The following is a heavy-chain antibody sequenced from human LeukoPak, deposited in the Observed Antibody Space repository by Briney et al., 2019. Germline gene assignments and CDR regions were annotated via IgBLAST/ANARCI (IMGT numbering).Heavy chain of an antibody. D-gene: IGHD4-17*01. CDR3: ARDTTVYGDFDY. V-gene: IGHV3-21*01. J-gene: IGHJ4*02. Sequence: KPGGSLRLSCAASGFTFSSYSMNWVRQAPGKGLEWVSSISSSSSYIYYADSVKGRFTISRDNAKNSLYLQMNSLRAEDTAVYHCARDTTVYGDFDYWGQGTLVTVSS. CDR1: GFTFSSYS. CDR2: ISSSSSYI.